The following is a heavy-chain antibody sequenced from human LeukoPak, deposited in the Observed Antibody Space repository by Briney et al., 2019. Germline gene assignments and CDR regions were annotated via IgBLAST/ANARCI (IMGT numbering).Heavy chain of an antibody. CDR2: INYSGSA. CDR3: ARRKGSGGYKDWFDP. J-gene: IGHJ5*02. V-gene: IGHV4-59*08. Sequence: KTSETLSLTCTVSGGSISSFYWSWIRQPPGKGLEWIGYINYSGSAGYNPSLESRVTMSVDTSKNQFSLKLNSVTAADTAIYYCARRKGSGGYKDWFDPWGQGTLVTVSS. CDR1: GGSISSFY. D-gene: IGHD6-19*01.